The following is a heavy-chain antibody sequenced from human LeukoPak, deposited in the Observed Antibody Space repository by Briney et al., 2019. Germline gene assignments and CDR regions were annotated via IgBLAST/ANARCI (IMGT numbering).Heavy chain of an antibody. Sequence: SVKVSCKASGGTFSSYAISWVRQAPGQGLEWMGGIIPIFGTANYAQKFRGRVTITTDESTSTAYMELSSLRSEDTAVYYCARERYSSSSEKAFDIWGQGTMVTVSS. CDR1: GGTFSSYA. V-gene: IGHV1-69*05. CDR3: ARERYSSSSEKAFDI. CDR2: IIPIFGTA. J-gene: IGHJ3*02. D-gene: IGHD6-6*01.